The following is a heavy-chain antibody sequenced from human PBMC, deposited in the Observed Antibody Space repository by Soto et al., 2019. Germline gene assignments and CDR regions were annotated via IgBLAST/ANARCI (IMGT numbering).Heavy chain of an antibody. V-gene: IGHV1-46*01. J-gene: IGHJ6*02. CDR1: GYTFTSYY. CDR2: INPSGGST. Sequence: ASVKVSCKASGYTFTSYYMHWVRQAPGQGLEWMGIINPSGGSTSYAQKFQGRVTMTRDTSTSTVYMELSSLSSEDTAVYYCARDLEPYSTSSPPRVYSYCGMDVWGQGTTGTV. CDR3: ARDLEPYSTSSPPRVYSYCGMDV. D-gene: IGHD6-6*01.